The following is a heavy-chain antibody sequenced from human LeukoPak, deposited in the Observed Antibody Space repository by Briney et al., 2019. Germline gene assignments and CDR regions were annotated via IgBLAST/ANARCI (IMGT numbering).Heavy chain of an antibody. CDR1: GFTFSNYA. J-gene: IGHJ3*02. CDR2: ISSSGATT. V-gene: IGHV3-23*01. CDR3: AKDLDYFDSSGNYHDGFDI. D-gene: IGHD3-22*01. Sequence: RGSLRLSCAASGFTFSNYAMSWVRQAPGKGLQWVSTISSSGATTYYADSVKGRFTISRDNSKNTLYLQMSSLRADDTAVYYCAKDLDYFDSSGNYHDGFDIWGQGIMVTVSS.